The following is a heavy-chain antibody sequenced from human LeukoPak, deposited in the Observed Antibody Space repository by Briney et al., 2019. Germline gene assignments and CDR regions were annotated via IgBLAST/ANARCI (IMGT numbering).Heavy chain of an antibody. V-gene: IGHV1-69*13. Sequence: SVKVSCKASGGTFSSYAISWVRQAPGQGLEWMGGIIPIFGTANYAQKFQGRVTITADESTSTAYMELRSLRSDDTAVYYCASGYLSGSTYYFDYWGQGTLVTVSS. CDR3: ASGYLSGSTYYFDY. CDR2: IIPIFGTA. J-gene: IGHJ4*02. CDR1: GGTFSSYA. D-gene: IGHD1-26*01.